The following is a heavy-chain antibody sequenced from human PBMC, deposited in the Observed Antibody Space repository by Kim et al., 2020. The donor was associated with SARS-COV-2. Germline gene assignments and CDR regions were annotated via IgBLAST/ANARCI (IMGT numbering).Heavy chain of an antibody. CDR1: GGSFSDYY. Sequence: SETLSLTCAVYGGSFSDYYWSWIRQPPGKGLEWIGEINHSGRTNYNPSLKSRVTISVDTSKNQFSLRLSSVTAADTAVYSCARSAKTATQAFDIWGQGT. CDR3: ARSAKTATQAFDI. V-gene: IGHV4-34*01. J-gene: IGHJ3*02. D-gene: IGHD1-26*01. CDR2: INHSGRT.